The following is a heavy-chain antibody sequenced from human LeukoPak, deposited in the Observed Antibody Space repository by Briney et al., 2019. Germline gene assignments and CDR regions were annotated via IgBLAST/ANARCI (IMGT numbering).Heavy chain of an antibody. CDR1: GFTFSSNY. Sequence: GGSLRLSCAASGFTFSSNYMNWVRQAPGKGLEWVSGIYVDGSTYYADSVRGRFTISRDNSRNTLYLQMNSLRAEDTAVYYCPRITAYDDSWGQGTLVTVSS. CDR2: IYVDGST. D-gene: IGHD1-20*01. CDR3: PRITAYDDS. V-gene: IGHV3-53*01. J-gene: IGHJ5*01.